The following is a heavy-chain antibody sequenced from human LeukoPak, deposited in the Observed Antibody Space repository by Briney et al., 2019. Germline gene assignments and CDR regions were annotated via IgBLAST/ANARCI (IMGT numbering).Heavy chain of an antibody. D-gene: IGHD3-10*01. Sequence: GGSLRLSCAAAGFTFSSYWMHWVRQAPGKGLVWVSRIKSDGSDTTYADSVKGRFTISRDNSKNMLYLQMNSLRAEDTAVYYCVNYGWGRPAWGQGTLVTVSS. J-gene: IGHJ4*02. V-gene: IGHV3-74*03. CDR2: IKSDGSDT. CDR3: VNYGWGRPA. CDR1: GFTFSSYW.